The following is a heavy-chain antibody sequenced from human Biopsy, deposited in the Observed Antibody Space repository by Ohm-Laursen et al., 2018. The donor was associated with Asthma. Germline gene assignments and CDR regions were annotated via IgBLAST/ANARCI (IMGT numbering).Heavy chain of an antibody. CDR3: ARSYSGYDRIQYYYNGMDV. Sequence: SSVTVSCNAPGGTFSNFAISWVRQAPGQGLEWLGGIMTVFGTTNYAQKFQGRVTITADESTSTAYMEVTSLTSEDTAVYFCARSYSGYDRIQYYYNGMDVWGQGTTVTVS. CDR1: GGTFSNFA. V-gene: IGHV1-69*01. J-gene: IGHJ6*02. D-gene: IGHD5-12*01. CDR2: IMTVFGTT.